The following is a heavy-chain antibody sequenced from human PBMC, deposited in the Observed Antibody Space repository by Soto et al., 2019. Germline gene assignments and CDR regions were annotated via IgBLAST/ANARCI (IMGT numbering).Heavy chain of an antibody. D-gene: IGHD2-15*01. CDR1: GFTFSSYS. CDR2: ISSSSSYI. Sequence: VQLVESGGGVVQPGRSLRLSCAASGFTFSSYSMNWVRQAPGKGLEWVSSISSSSSYIYYADSVKGRFTISRDNAKNSLYLQMNSLRAEDTAVYYCARAHGYCSGGSCYSPAFDIWGQGTMVTVSS. CDR3: ARAHGYCSGGSCYSPAFDI. V-gene: IGHV3-21*01. J-gene: IGHJ3*02.